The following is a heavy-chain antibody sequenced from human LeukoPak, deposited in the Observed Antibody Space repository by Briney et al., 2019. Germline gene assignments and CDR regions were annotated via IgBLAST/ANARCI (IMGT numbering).Heavy chain of an antibody. CDR1: GGSISSSSYY. V-gene: IGHV4-39*01. J-gene: IGHJ4*02. Sequence: PSETLSLTCTVSGGSISSSSYYWGWIRQPSGKGLEWIGSIYYSGSTYYNPSLKSRVTISVDTSKNQFSLKLSSVTAADTAVYYCARREQEFFDYWGQGTLVTVSS. D-gene: IGHD1/OR15-1a*01. CDR3: ARREQEFFDY. CDR2: IYYSGST.